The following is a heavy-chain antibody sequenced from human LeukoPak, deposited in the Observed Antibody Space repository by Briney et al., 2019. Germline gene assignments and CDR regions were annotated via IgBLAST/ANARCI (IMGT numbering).Heavy chain of an antibody. J-gene: IGHJ3*02. D-gene: IGHD6-13*01. V-gene: IGHV1-69*13. Sequence: SVKVSCKASGGTSSSYAISWVRQAPGQGLEWMGGIIPIFGTANYAQKLQGRVTITADESTSTAYMELSSLRSEDTAVYYCAREMGQQLEIGAFDIWGQGTMVTVSS. CDR3: AREMGQQLEIGAFDI. CDR1: GGTSSSYA. CDR2: IIPIFGTA.